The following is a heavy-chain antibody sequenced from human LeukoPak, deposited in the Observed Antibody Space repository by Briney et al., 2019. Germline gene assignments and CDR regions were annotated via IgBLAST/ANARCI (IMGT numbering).Heavy chain of an antibody. J-gene: IGHJ4*02. V-gene: IGHV3-48*03. CDR3: ARDPHSSGYDGHYFDY. Sequence: GGSLSLSCAASGFNLNSYEMNWVRQAPGKGLEWVSYISGSGSTIYYAGSLRGRFTISRDNAKNSLYLQMNSLRAEDTAVYYCARDPHSSGYDGHYFDYWGQGTLVTVSS. CDR1: GFNLNSYE. D-gene: IGHD3-22*01. CDR2: ISGSGSTI.